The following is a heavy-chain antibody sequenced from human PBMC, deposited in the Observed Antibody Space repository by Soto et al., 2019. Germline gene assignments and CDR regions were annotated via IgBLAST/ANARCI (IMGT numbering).Heavy chain of an antibody. CDR1: GFTFSSYA. Sequence: QVQLVESGGGVVQPGRSLRLSCAASGFTFSSYAIHWVRQAPGKGLEWVAVIWNDGSNKYYADSVKGRFTISRDNSKNTLYLPMNNLRAEDTAVYYCARAIPYYSDGHFYYYMDVWGKGTTVTVSS. D-gene: IGHD1-26*01. J-gene: IGHJ6*03. V-gene: IGHV3-33*01. CDR3: ARAIPYYSDGHFYYYMDV. CDR2: IWNDGSNK.